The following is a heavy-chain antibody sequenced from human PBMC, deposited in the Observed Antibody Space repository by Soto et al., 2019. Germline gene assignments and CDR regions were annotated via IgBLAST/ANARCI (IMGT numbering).Heavy chain of an antibody. V-gene: IGHV3-23*01. D-gene: IGHD3-10*01. CDR3: AAPRDEYGSGVSWFTYGMDI. Sequence: PGGSLRLSCLASGFTFSDFAMTWVRHVPGRGLEWVASLDGAGGSTYYAESVRGRFSISRDNSQNTLFLQVKRLTVDDTAIYYCAAPRDEYGSGVSWFTYGMDIWGQGTTVTV. CDR2: LDGAGGST. CDR1: GFTFSDFA. J-gene: IGHJ6*02.